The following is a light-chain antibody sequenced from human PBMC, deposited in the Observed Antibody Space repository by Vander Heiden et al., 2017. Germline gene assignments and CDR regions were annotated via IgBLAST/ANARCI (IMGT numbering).Light chain of an antibody. CDR2: WAS. CDR1: QSVLYSSNNKNY. Sequence: DIVMTQSPDSLAVSLGERATINCKSSQSVLYSSNNKNYLAWYQQKPGQPPKLLISWASIRESGVPDRFSGSGSGTDFTLTISSLQAEDVAVYYCQQYFTTSLYTFGPGTKLEI. V-gene: IGKV4-1*01. CDR3: QQYFTTSLYT. J-gene: IGKJ2*01.